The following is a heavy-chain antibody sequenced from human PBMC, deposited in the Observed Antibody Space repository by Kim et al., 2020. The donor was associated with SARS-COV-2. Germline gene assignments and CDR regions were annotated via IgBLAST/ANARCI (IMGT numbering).Heavy chain of an antibody. CDR2: IWYDGSNK. D-gene: IGHD2-2*01. Sequence: GGSLRLSCAASGFTFSSYGMHWVRQAPGKGLEWVAVIWYDGSNKYYADSVKGRFTISRDNSKNTLYLQMNSLRAEDTAVYYCARGGGIVVVPAADPFLWGQGTLVTVSS. V-gene: IGHV3-33*01. J-gene: IGHJ4*02. CDR1: GFTFSSYG. CDR3: ARGGGIVVVPAADPFL.